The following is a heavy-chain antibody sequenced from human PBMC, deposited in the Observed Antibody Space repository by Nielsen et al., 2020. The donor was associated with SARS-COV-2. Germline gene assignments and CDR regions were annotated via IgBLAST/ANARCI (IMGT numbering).Heavy chain of an antibody. V-gene: IGHV4-61*01. Sequence: SETLSLTCSVSGGSVSSGFSFWSWIRQPPGKGLEWIGYVSYSGRTKYKSSLESRVTISVDTSKNQFSLKLNSVTAADTAVYYCADVWGYWGQGALGHRLL. CDR3: ADVWGY. D-gene: IGHD3-16*01. CDR2: VSYSGRT. J-gene: IGHJ4*02. CDR1: GGSVSSGFSF.